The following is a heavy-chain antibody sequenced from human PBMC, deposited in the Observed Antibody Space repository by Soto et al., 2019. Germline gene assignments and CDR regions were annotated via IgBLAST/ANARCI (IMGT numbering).Heavy chain of an antibody. V-gene: IGHV1-18*01. J-gene: IGHJ4*02. Sequence: QVQLVQSGAEVKKPGASVKVSCKASGYTFINYGITWVRQAPGQGLEWMGWITPYNGNTNYAQKLQGRVTMTTDTSASTADMEVRSLRSDDTAVYYCAKGEGCLDYWGQGTLVTVSS. CDR2: ITPYNGNT. CDR3: AKGEGCLDY. CDR1: GYTFINYG. D-gene: IGHD2-15*01.